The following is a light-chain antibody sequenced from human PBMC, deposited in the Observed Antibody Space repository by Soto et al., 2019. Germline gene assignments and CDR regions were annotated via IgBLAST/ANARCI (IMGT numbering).Light chain of an antibody. CDR1: SSDVGGYNY. CDR3: SSYTSSSTLYV. V-gene: IGLV2-14*01. Sequence: QSALTQPASVSGSPGQSITISCTGTSSDVGGYNYVSWYQQHPGKAPKLMIYEVSNRPSGVPNRFSGSKSGNTASLTISGLQAEDEADYYCSSYTSSSTLYVFGTGTQLTVL. J-gene: IGLJ1*01. CDR2: EVS.